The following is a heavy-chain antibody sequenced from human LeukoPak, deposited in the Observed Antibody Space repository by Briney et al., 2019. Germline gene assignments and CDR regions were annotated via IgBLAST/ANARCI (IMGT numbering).Heavy chain of an antibody. J-gene: IGHJ5*02. CDR1: GGTFSSYT. CDR2: IIPILGIA. D-gene: IGHD1-26*01. V-gene: IGHV1-69*04. CDR3: AREWDTYWFDP. Sequence: SVKVSCKASGGTFSSYTISWVRQAPGQGLEWMGRIIPILGIANYAQKFQDRVTITADKSTSTAYMELSSLRSEDTAVYYCAREWDTYWFDPWGQGTLVTVSS.